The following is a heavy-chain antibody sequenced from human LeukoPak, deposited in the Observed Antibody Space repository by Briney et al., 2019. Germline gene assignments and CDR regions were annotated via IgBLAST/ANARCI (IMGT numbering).Heavy chain of an antibody. Sequence: GGSLRLSCAASGFTFRNYWMNWVRQAPGKGLECLANIKEDGSETYYADSVVGRFTISRDNAKNSLYLQMNSLRAEDTAVYYCAVRWFGEPFDYWGQGTLVTVSS. J-gene: IGHJ4*02. D-gene: IGHD3-10*01. V-gene: IGHV3-7*01. CDR2: IKEDGSET. CDR3: AVRWFGEPFDY. CDR1: GFTFRNYW.